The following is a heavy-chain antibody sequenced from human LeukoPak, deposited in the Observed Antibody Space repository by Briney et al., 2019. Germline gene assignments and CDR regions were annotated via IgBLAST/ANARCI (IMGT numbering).Heavy chain of an antibody. V-gene: IGHV1-18*01. CDR3: ARVRDSNYDFFNYMDV. J-gene: IGHJ6*03. CDR2: ISAYNGNT. CDR1: GYTFTSYG. Sequence: ASVKVSCKASGYTFTSYGISWVRQAPGQGLEWMGWISAYNGNTNYAQKLQGRVTMTTDTSTSTAYMELSRLRSDDTAVYYCARVRDSNYDFFNYMDVWGKGTTVTVSS. D-gene: IGHD4-11*01.